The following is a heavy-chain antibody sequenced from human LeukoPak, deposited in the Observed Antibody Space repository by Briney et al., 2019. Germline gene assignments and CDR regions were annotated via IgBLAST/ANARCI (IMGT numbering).Heavy chain of an antibody. CDR2: IYYSGST. Sequence: SETLSLTCTVFGGSISSYYWSWIRQPPGKGLEWIGYIYYSGSTNYNPPLKSRVTISVDTSKNQFSLKLSSVTAADTAVYYCASSGYSYGFGYYYYYGMDVWGQGTTVTVSS. CDR1: GGSISSYY. V-gene: IGHV4-59*01. CDR3: ASSGYSYGFGYYYYYGMDV. J-gene: IGHJ6*02. D-gene: IGHD5-18*01.